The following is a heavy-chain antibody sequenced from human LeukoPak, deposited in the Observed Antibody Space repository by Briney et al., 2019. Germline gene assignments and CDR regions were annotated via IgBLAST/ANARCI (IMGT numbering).Heavy chain of an antibody. V-gene: IGHV3-21*01. D-gene: IGHD5-24*01. CDR2: ISSSSSYI. J-gene: IGHJ4*02. CDR3: ARGIAEMATIPFDY. Sequence: GGSLRLSCAASGFTFSSYSMNWVRQAPGKGLEWVSSISSSSSYIYYADSVKGRFTISRDNAKNSLYLQMNSLRAEDTAVYYCARGIAEMATIPFDYWGQGTLVTVSS. CDR1: GFTFSSYS.